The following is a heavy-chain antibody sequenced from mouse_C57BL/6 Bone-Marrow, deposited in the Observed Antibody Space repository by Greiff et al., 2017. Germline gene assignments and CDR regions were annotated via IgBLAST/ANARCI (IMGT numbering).Heavy chain of an antibody. Sequence: EVKVVESGGDLVKPGGSLKLSCAASGFTFSSYGMSWVRQTPDKRLEWVATISSGGSYTYYPDSVKGRFTISRDNAKNTLYLQMSSLKSEDTAMYYGARHNLYYAMDYWGQGTSVTVSS. J-gene: IGHJ4*01. CDR1: GFTFSSYG. CDR2: ISSGGSYT. V-gene: IGHV5-6*01. CDR3: ARHNLYYAMDY.